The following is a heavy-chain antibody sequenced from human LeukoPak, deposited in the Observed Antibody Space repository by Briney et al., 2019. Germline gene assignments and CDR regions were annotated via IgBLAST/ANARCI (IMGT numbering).Heavy chain of an antibody. D-gene: IGHD3-22*01. CDR1: GGSISSYY. V-gene: IGHV4-59*01. CDR2: LYYSGST. CDR3: ARDVGYYDSSGYSNWFDP. Sequence: SETLSLTCTVSGGSISSYYWSWIRQPPGKGLEWIGYLYYSGSTNYNPSLKSRVTISVDTSKNQFSLKLSSVTAADTAVYYCARDVGYYDSSGYSNWFDPWGQGTLVTVSS. J-gene: IGHJ5*02.